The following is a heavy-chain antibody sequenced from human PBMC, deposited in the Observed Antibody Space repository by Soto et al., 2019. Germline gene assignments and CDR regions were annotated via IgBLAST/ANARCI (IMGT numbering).Heavy chain of an antibody. CDR2: INAGNGNT. V-gene: IGHV1-3*01. D-gene: IGHD3-22*01. CDR1: GYTFTSYA. J-gene: IGHJ6*02. CDR3: ARRRPLSSGYYYYYGMDV. Sequence: GASVKVSCKASGYTFTSYAMHWVRQAPGQRLEWMGWINAGNGNTKYSQKFQGRVTITRDTSASTAYMELSSLRSEDTAVYYCARRRPLSSGYYYYYGMDVWGQGTTVTVSS.